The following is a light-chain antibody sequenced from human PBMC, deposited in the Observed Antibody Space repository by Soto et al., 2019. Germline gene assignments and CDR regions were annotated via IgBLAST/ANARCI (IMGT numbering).Light chain of an antibody. CDR1: QGINSD. J-gene: IGKJ5*01. CDR3: QQLKSYLIT. CDR2: AAS. V-gene: IGKV1-9*01. Sequence: DLQLNLSPSFLSASVGDRVIITCRASQGINSDLAWYQQKPGIAPKLLIYAASTLQSGVPSRFSGSGSGTEFTLTISGLQPEDFATYYCQQLKSYLITFGQGTRLEIK.